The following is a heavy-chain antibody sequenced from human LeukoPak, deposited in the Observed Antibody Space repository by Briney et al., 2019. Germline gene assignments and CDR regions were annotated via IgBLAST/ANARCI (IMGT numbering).Heavy chain of an antibody. V-gene: IGHV3-7*01. CDR1: GFTFSTYW. D-gene: IGHD3-16*01. Sequence: GGSLRLSCAASGFTFSTYWMSWVRQAPGKGLEWVANIKQDGSQKYYVDSVKGRFTISTDNAKNSLYLQMNSLRAEDTAVYYCFTSLGYWGQGTLVTVSS. CDR3: FTSLGY. CDR2: IKQDGSQK. J-gene: IGHJ4*02.